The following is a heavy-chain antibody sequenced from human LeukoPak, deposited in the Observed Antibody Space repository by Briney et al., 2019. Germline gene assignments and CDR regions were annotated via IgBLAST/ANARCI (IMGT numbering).Heavy chain of an antibody. CDR3: ARHLGPYCDWLFASPSPLGLDV. CDR1: GFTFSSYG. V-gene: IGHV3-33*01. CDR2: IWYDGSNK. J-gene: IGHJ6*02. D-gene: IGHD3-9*01. Sequence: PGGSLRLSCAASGFTFSSYGMHWVRQAPGKGLEWVAVIWYDGSNKYYADSVKGRFTISRDNSKNTLYLQMNSLRAEDTAVYYCARHLGPYCDWLFASPSPLGLDVWGQGTTVTVSS.